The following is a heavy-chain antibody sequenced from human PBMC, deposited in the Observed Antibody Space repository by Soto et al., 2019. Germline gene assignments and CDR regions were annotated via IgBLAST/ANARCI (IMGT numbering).Heavy chain of an antibody. CDR3: AHSPRDILTGYPYYFDY. Sequence: QITLKESGPTLVKPTQTLTLTCTFSGLSLSTSGVGVGWFRQPPGKALEWLALINWDDDKRYSPSLKSRLTITKDTSKIQVDITMTNMDPVDTATYYCAHSPRDILTGYPYYFDYWGQGTLVTVSS. D-gene: IGHD3-9*01. V-gene: IGHV2-5*02. CDR2: INWDDDK. J-gene: IGHJ4*02. CDR1: GLSLSTSGVG.